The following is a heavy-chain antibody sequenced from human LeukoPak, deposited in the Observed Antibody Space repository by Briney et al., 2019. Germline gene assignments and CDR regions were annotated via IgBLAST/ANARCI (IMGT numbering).Heavy chain of an antibody. V-gene: IGHV1-2*02. CDR3: ARYPTASGYFDY. CDR2: INPSSGGT. D-gene: IGHD4-11*01. J-gene: IGHJ4*02. Sequence: ASVKVSCKASGYTFTGYYMHWVRQAPGQGLEWMGWINPSSGGTNYAQKFQGRVTMTRDTSISTAYMELSRLRSDDTAVYYCARYPTASGYFDYWGQGTLVTVSS. CDR1: GYTFTGYY.